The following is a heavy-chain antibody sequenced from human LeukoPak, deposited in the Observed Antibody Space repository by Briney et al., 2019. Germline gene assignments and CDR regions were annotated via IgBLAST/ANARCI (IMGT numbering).Heavy chain of an antibody. D-gene: IGHD3-10*01. Sequence: PGGSLRLSCAASGFTFSDYSMNWVRQAPGKGLEWIGSIYYSGSTYYNPSLKSRVTISVDTSKNQFSLKLSSVTAADTAVYYCARDVVRGVIIYYGMDVWGQGTTVTVSS. V-gene: IGHV4-38-2*02. J-gene: IGHJ6*02. CDR1: GFTFSDYS. CDR3: ARDVVRGVIIYYGMDV. CDR2: IYYSGST.